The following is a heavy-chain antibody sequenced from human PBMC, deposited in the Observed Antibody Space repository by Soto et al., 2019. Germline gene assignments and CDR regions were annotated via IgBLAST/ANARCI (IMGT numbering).Heavy chain of an antibody. J-gene: IGHJ4*02. V-gene: IGHV2-5*02. CDR1: GFSLSTSGAG. CDR3: AYRLYAGWLTGSYYDY. CDR2: VYWDDDK. Sequence: QITLKESGPTLVKPTQTLTLTCTFSGFSLSTSGAGVGWIRQPPPKALEWLAVVYWDDDKRYSPSLKSRLTLTKDTSKNQVVLKMTNMDSVDTATYYCAYRLYAGWLTGSYYDYWGPGTLVTVSS. D-gene: IGHD7-27*01.